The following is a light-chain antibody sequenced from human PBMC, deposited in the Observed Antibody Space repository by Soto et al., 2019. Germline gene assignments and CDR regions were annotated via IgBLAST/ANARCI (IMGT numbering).Light chain of an antibody. CDR2: DVS. Sequence: QSVLTQPASVSGSPGQSITISCTGTSSDVGGYNYVSWYQQHPGKAPKLMIYDVSNRPSGVSNRFSGSKSGNTASLSISGLQAEDEADYYCSSYISSITLVFGGGTKLTVL. J-gene: IGLJ2*01. V-gene: IGLV2-14*03. CDR3: SSYISSITLV. CDR1: SSDVGGYNY.